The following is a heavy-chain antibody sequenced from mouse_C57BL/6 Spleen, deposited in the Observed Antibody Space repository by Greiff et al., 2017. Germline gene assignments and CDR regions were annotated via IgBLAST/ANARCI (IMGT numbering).Heavy chain of an antibody. CDR1: GFTFSDYG. CDR3: ARYSNYAEYAMDY. J-gene: IGHJ4*01. CDR2: ISSGSSTI. V-gene: IGHV5-17*01. D-gene: IGHD2-5*01. Sequence: VQLKESGGGLVKPGGSLKLSCAASGFTFSDYGMHWVRQAPEKGLEWVAYISSGSSTIYYADTVKGRFTISRDNAKHTLVLQMTSLRSEDTAMXYCARYSNYAEYAMDYWGQGTSVTVSS.